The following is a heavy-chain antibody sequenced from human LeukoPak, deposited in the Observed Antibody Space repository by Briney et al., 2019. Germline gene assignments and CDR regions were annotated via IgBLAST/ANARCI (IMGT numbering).Heavy chain of an antibody. Sequence: ASVKVSCKASGYTITSYDINWVRQATGQGLELMGLMNPNSGNTGYAQKFQGRVTITRNTSISTAYMGLSSLRSEDTAVNYCARGHINGGPYYFDYWGQGTLVTVSS. D-gene: IGHD2-21*01. CDR1: GYTITSYD. CDR2: MNPNSGNT. CDR3: ARGHINGGPYYFDY. J-gene: IGHJ4*02. V-gene: IGHV1-8*03.